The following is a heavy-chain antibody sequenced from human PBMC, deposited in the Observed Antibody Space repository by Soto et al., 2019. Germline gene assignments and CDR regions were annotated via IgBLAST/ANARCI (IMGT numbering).Heavy chain of an antibody. D-gene: IGHD5-18*01. V-gene: IGHV3-30-3*01. J-gene: IGHJ6*02. Sequence: QVQLVESGGGVVQPGRSLRLSCAASGFNFSSYAMHWVRQAPGKGLDWVAVISYDGSNKYYADSVKGRFTISRDNSKNTLYLQMNSLRAEDTAVYYSASSQLWQYYYYYGMDVWGQGTTVTVSS. CDR1: GFNFSSYA. CDR2: ISYDGSNK. CDR3: ASSQLWQYYYYYGMDV.